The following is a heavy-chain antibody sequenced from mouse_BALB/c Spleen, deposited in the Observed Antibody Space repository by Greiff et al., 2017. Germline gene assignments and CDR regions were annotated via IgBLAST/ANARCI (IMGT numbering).Heavy chain of an antibody. V-gene: IGHV5-6-5*01. D-gene: IGHD1-1*01. CDR1: GFTFSSYA. Sequence: EVKLVESGGGLVKPGGSLKLSCAASGFTFSSYAMSWVRQTPEKRLEWVASISSGGSTYYPDSVKGRFTISRDNARNILYLQMSSLRSEDTAMYYCAREHYYVSSLYAMDYWGQGTTLTVSS. J-gene: IGHJ2*01. CDR2: ISSGGST. CDR3: AREHYYVSSLYAMDY.